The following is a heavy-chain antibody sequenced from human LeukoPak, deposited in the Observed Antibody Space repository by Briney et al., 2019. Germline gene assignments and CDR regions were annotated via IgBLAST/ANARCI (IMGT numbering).Heavy chain of an antibody. J-gene: IGHJ4*02. CDR3: FDY. CDR1: GYILTAYD. CDR2: INPSNGDT. Sequence: ASVKVSCKTSGYILTAYDIHWVRQAPGQGLEWMGWINPSNGDTVVAQKFQDRVTMTRDTSISTAYMDLSSLRSDDSAVYPYFDYWGQGTLFIVSS. V-gene: IGHV1-2*02.